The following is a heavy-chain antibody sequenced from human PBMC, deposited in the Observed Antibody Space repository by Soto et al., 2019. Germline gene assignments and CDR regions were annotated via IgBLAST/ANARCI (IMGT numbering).Heavy chain of an antibody. Sequence: QVQLVQSGAEVKKPGSSVKVSCKASGGTFSSYTISWVRQAPGQGLEWMGRIIPILGIANYAQKFQGRVTITAAKSTSTAYMELSSLRSEDTAVYYCARVPYSSGWRAVDYWGQGTLVTVSS. CDR1: GGTFSSYT. CDR3: ARVPYSSGWRAVDY. D-gene: IGHD6-19*01. J-gene: IGHJ4*02. V-gene: IGHV1-69*02. CDR2: IIPILGIA.